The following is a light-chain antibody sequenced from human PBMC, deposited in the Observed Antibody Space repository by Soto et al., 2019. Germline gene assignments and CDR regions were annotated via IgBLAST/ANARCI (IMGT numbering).Light chain of an antibody. CDR2: AAP. CDR3: QEYNTYSWT. V-gene: IGKV3-15*01. CDR1: QRVTAT. Sequence: EIVMTQSPATLAVSPGERATLSSTPSQRVTATAASDHHTPGQAPTLLTYAAPTTATGAPAGCSGSGSGTEFTLTTSSLQPDDFAPYYSQEYNTYSWTFGQGTKVDIK. J-gene: IGKJ1*01.